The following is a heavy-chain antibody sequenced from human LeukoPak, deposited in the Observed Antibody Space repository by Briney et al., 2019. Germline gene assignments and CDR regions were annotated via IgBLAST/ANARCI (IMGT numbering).Heavy chain of an antibody. J-gene: IGHJ4*02. CDR2: ISSSSSYI. V-gene: IGHV3-21*01. CDR1: GFTFSSYS. CDR3: AKRAVAGYVDY. D-gene: IGHD6-19*01. Sequence: VGSLRLSCAASGFTFSSYSMNWVRQAPGKGLEWVSSISSSSSYIYYADSVKGRFTISRDNAKNSLYLQMNSLRAEDTAVYYCAKRAVAGYVDYWGQGTLVTVSS.